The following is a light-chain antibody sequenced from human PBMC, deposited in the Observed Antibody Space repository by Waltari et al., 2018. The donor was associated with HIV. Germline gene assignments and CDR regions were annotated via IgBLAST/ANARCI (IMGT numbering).Light chain of an antibody. CDR1: KLGDKY. CDR3: QAWDSSTEVV. Sequence: SYELTQPPSVSVSPGQTASITCSGDKLGDKYACWYQQKPGQSTVLVIDQDSKRPSGIPERFSGSNAGNTATLTISGTQAMDEADYYCQAWDSSTEVVFGGGTKLTVL. V-gene: IGLV3-1*01. CDR2: QDS. J-gene: IGLJ2*01.